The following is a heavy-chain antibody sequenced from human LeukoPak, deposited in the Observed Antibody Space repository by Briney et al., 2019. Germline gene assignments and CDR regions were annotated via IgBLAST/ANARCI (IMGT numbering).Heavy chain of an antibody. Sequence: PGGSLRLYCAASGFTFSSYAMSWVRQAPGKGLEWVSAISGSGGSTYYADSVKGRFTISRDDSKNTLYLQMNRLRAEDTAVYYCAKDPGCSSTSCYKDGAFDIWGQGTMVTVSS. CDR3: AKDPGCSSTSCYKDGAFDI. V-gene: IGHV3-23*01. CDR1: GFTFSSYA. J-gene: IGHJ3*02. D-gene: IGHD2-2*02. CDR2: ISGSGGST.